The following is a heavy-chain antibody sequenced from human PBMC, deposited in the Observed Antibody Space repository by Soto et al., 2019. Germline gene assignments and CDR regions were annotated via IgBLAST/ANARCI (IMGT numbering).Heavy chain of an antibody. CDR3: ARGSYGSGSYMFRYNWFDP. CDR2: IYYSGST. J-gene: IGHJ5*02. Sequence: SETLSLTCTVSGGSISSGGYYWSWIRQHPGKGLEWIGYIYYSGSTYYNPSLKSRVTISVDTSKNQFSLKLSSVTAADTAVYYCARGSYGSGSYMFRYNWFDPWGPGTLVTVSS. V-gene: IGHV4-31*03. CDR1: GGSISSGGYY. D-gene: IGHD3-10*01.